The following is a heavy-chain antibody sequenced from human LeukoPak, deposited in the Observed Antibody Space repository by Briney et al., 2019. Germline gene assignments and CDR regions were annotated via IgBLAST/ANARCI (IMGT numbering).Heavy chain of an antibody. CDR1: GFTFSSYS. V-gene: IGHV3-21*04. D-gene: IGHD3-3*01. CDR3: AKSGLNRFDY. Sequence: GGSLRLSCAASGFTFSSYSMNWVRQAPGKGLEWVSSISSSSYIYYADSVKGRFTISRDDSKKTLYLQMNSLRAEDTAVYYCAKSGLNRFDYWGQGILVTVSS. CDR2: ISSSSYI. J-gene: IGHJ4*02.